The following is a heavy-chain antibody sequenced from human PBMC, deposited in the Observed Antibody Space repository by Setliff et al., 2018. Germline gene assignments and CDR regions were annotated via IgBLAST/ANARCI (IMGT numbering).Heavy chain of an antibody. J-gene: IGHJ2*01. CDR1: GGSFSDYY. V-gene: IGHV4-34*01. CDR2: INHSGST. CDR3: ARTSSGRYFDL. Sequence: PSETLSLTCAASGGSFSDYYWTWIRQPPGKGLEWIGEINHSGSTYYSPSLKSRVTMSVDTSKNQFSLNLYSVTAADTAVYYCARTSSGRYFDLWGRGTLVTVPQ.